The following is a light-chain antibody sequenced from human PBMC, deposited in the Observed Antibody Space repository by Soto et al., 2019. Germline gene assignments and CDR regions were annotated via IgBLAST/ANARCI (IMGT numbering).Light chain of an antibody. V-gene: IGKV3-20*01. J-gene: IGKJ1*01. CDR2: GAS. CDR1: QSVSSSY. Sequence: EIVLTQSPCTLSLSPGERSTLSCISSQSVSSSYLAWYQQKPGQAPRLLIYGASSRATGIPDRFSGSGSGTDFTLTISRLEPEDFAVYYCQQHGSSPQTFGQGTKVDIK. CDR3: QQHGSSPQT.